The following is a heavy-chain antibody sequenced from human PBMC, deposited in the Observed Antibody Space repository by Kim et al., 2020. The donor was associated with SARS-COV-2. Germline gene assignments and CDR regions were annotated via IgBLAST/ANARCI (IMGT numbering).Heavy chain of an antibody. CDR2: FDHEDGET. CDR1: GYTLTELS. D-gene: IGHD6-6*01. CDR3: ATRIAARPLYYYGMDV. J-gene: IGHJ6*02. Sequence: ASVKVSCKVSGYTLTELSMHWVRQAPGKGLEWMGGFDHEDGETIYAQKFQGRVTMTADTSTDTAYMELSSLRSEDTAVYYCATRIAARPLYYYGMDVWGQGTPVTVSS. V-gene: IGHV1-24*01.